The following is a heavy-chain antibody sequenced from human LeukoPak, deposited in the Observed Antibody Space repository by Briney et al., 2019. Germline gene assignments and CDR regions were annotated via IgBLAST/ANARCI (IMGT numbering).Heavy chain of an antibody. V-gene: IGHV3-7*03. Sequence: GGSLRLSCAASGFTFSSYWMSWVRQAPGKGLEWVANINKDGGEIYYVDSVKGRFTISRDNAKNSLYLQMNSLRADDTAVYYCVKDSPPRYSGSPPAYWGQGTLVTVSS. CDR1: GFTFSSYW. CDR3: VKDSPPRYSGSPPAY. CDR2: INKDGGEI. J-gene: IGHJ4*02. D-gene: IGHD1-26*01.